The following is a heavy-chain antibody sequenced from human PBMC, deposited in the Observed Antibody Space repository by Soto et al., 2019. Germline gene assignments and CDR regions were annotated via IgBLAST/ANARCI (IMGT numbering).Heavy chain of an antibody. D-gene: IGHD1-26*01. V-gene: IGHV4-59*08. CDR2: INYDGST. J-gene: IGHJ4*02. Sequence: PSETLSLTCSVSGGSVTSHHLSWIRQPPGKGLEWMGYINYDGSTNYSPSLKSRVTLSVDTSKNQFSLKLSSVTAADTAVYYCARLGGSFAVPHFDYWGQGTLVTVSS. CDR3: ARLGGSFAVPHFDY. CDR1: GGSVTSHH.